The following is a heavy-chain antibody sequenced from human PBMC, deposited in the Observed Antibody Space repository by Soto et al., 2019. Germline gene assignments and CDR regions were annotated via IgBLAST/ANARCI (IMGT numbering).Heavy chain of an antibody. CDR1: GYTFTSYG. J-gene: IGHJ4*02. V-gene: IGHV1-18*01. Sequence: QVHLVQSGAEVKKPGASVKVSCKASGYTFTSYGITWVRQAPGQGLEWMGWISAHNGNTDYAQKLQGRVIVTRDTSTITAHMELRSLRSDDTAVYYCARGRYGYYWGQGALVTVSS. D-gene: IGHD1-1*01. CDR3: ARGRYGYY. CDR2: ISAHNGNT.